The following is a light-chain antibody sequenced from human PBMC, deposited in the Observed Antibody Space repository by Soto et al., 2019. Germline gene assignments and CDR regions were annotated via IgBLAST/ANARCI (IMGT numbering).Light chain of an antibody. CDR3: SSYTSTSTLLYV. CDR1: SSDVGGYNY. J-gene: IGLJ1*01. CDR2: EVS. V-gene: IGLV2-14*01. Sequence: QSALTQPASVSGSPGQSITISCTGTSSDVGGYNYVSWYQQHPGKAPKLMIYEVSNWPSGVSNRFSGSKSGNTASLTISGLQAEDEADYYCSSYTSTSTLLYVFGTGTKLTVL.